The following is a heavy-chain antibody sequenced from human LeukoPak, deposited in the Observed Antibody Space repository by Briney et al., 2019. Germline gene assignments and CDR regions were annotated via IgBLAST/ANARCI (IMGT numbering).Heavy chain of an antibody. CDR2: ISSSGSTI. CDR3: ARVASYYYGMDV. V-gene: IGHV3-48*03. CDR1: GFTFSSYE. J-gene: IGHJ6*02. Sequence: GGSLRLSCAASGFTFSSYEMNWVRQAPGKGLEWVSYISSSGSTIYYADSVKGRFTISRDNAKNSLYLQMNSLRAEDTALYYCARVASYYYGMDVWGQGTTVTVSS.